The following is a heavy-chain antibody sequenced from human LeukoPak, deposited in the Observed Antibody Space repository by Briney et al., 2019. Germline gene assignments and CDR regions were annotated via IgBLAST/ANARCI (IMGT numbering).Heavy chain of an antibody. V-gene: IGHV4-38-2*02. CDR1: GYSISSGYY. D-gene: IGHD6-13*01. CDR2: IYHSGST. J-gene: IGHJ5*02. Sequence: PAETLSLTCTVSGYSISSGYYWGWIRQPPGKGLEWIGSIYHSGSTYYNPSLKSRVTISVDTSKNQFSLRLGSVTAADTAVYYCVRDGYSSSWYWFDPWGQGTLVTVSS. CDR3: VRDGYSSSWYWFDP.